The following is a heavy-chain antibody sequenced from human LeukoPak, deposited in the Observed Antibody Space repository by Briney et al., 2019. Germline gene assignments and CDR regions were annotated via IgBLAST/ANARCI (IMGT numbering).Heavy chain of an antibody. CDR3: ARDRIVFGVVSQGWFDP. V-gene: IGHV3-30-3*01. CDR1: GFTFSSYA. Sequence: GRSLRLSCAASGFTFSSYAMHWVRQAPGKGLEWVAVISYDGSNKYYADSVKGRFTISRDNSKNTRYLQMNSLRAQDTAVYNSARDRIVFGVVSQGWFDPWGQGTLVTVSS. D-gene: IGHD3-3*01. J-gene: IGHJ5*02. CDR2: ISYDGSNK.